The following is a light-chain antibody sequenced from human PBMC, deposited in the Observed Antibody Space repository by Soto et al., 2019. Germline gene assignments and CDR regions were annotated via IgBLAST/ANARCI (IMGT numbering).Light chain of an antibody. CDR1: SSEVGGYNY. CDR2: DVS. J-gene: IGLJ1*01. CDR3: SSYTSSSTLV. Sequence: QSVLTQPASVSGSPGQSITISCTGTSSEVGGYNYVSWYQQHPGKAPKLMIYDVSNRPSGVSNRFSGSKSCNTASLTISGLQAEDEADYYCSSYTSSSTLVFGTGTKVTVL. V-gene: IGLV2-14*01.